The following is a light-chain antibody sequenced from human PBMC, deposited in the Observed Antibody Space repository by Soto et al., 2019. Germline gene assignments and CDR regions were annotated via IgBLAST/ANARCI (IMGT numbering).Light chain of an antibody. CDR2: GVS. Sequence: QSALTQPASVSGSPGQSITISCSGTRSDIGGYNYVAWYQQFPGKTPKILIYGVSNRPSGVSSRFSGSKSGNTASLTIYGIQAEDEADYYCISYTGSSTSYVFGSGTKV. CDR1: RSDIGGYNY. CDR3: ISYTGSSTSYV. V-gene: IGLV2-14*01. J-gene: IGLJ1*01.